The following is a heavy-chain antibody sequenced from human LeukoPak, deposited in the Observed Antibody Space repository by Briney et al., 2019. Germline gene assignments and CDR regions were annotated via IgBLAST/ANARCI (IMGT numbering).Heavy chain of an antibody. D-gene: IGHD2-2*01. CDR1: GFTFSSYS. J-gene: IGHJ5*02. V-gene: IGHV3-21*01. CDR2: ISSSSSYI. CDR3: ARDVGCSSTSCST. Sequence: GGSLRLSCAASGFTFSSYSMNWVRQAPGKGLEWVSSISSSSSYIYYADSVKGRFTISRDNAKNSLYLQMNSLRAEDTAVYYCARDVGCSSTSCSTWGQGTLVTVSS.